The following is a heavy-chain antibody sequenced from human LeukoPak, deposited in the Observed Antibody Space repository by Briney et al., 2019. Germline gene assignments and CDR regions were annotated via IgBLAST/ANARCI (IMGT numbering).Heavy chain of an antibody. Sequence: SETLSLTCAVSDDSFSSHYWTWIRQPPGKGLEWIGYISYIGSTNYNPSLKSRVTTSIDTSKNQFSLKLSSVTAADTAVYYCARDLVTVTKGFDIWGQGTMVSVSS. J-gene: IGHJ3*02. CDR1: DDSFSSHY. V-gene: IGHV4-59*11. CDR3: ARDLVTVTKGFDI. D-gene: IGHD4-17*01. CDR2: ISYIGST.